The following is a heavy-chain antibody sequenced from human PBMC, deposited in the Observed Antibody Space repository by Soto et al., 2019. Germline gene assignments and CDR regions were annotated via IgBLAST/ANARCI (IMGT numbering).Heavy chain of an antibody. J-gene: IGHJ4*02. D-gene: IGHD2-15*01. V-gene: IGHV3-53*04. CDR3: ARATYCTGGNCLLDY. CDR2: IYSGGST. CDR1: EFTVTSNY. Sequence: EVQLVDSGGGLVQPGGSLRLSCAASEFTVTSNYMSWVRQAPGKGLEWVSVIYSGGSTYYEDFVKGRFTISRDNSKNTVYLQMNSLRADDTAVYYCARATYCTGGNCLLDYWGQGTLVPVSS.